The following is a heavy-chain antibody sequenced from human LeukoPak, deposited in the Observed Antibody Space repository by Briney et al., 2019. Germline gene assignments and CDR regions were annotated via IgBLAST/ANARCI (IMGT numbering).Heavy chain of an antibody. CDR3: ARDATTEPGTVYMDV. CDR2: ISTNGSII. D-gene: IGHD6-13*01. Sequence: PGGSLRLSCAASGFTFSDYEMNWVRQAPGKGLEWILHISTNGSIIHYADSVKGRFTISRDNAKNSLYLQMNSLRAEDTALYFCARDATTEPGTVYMDVWGKGTTVTVSS. CDR1: GFTFSDYE. J-gene: IGHJ6*03. V-gene: IGHV3-48*03.